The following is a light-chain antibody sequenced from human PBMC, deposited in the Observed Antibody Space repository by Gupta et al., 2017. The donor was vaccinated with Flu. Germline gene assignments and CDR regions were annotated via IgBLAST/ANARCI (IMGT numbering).Light chain of an antibody. Sequence: QSVLTQPPSVSGAPGQRLTISCTGTSSNFGAGYDVHWYQQLPGTAPKLLIYGNNHRPSGVPDRFSGSKSGTSASLAITGLQAEDEAYYYCQSYDSSLSGSVFGGGTKLTVL. CDR2: GNN. V-gene: IGLV1-40*01. CDR3: QSYDSSLSGSV. CDR1: SSNFGAGYD. J-gene: IGLJ3*02.